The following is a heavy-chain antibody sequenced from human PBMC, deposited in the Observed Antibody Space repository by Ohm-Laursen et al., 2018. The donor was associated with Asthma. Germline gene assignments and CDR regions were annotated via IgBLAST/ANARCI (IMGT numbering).Heavy chain of an antibody. CDR3: ARGGARTTVTTRYFDL. Sequence: SDTLSLTCTVYGGSFSGYYWSWIRQPPGKGLEWIGEINHSGSTNYNPSLKSRVTISVDTSKNQFSLKLSSVTAADTAVYYCARGGARTTVTTRYFDLWGRGTLVTVSS. D-gene: IGHD4-11*01. V-gene: IGHV4-34*01. CDR1: GGSFSGYY. J-gene: IGHJ2*01. CDR2: INHSGST.